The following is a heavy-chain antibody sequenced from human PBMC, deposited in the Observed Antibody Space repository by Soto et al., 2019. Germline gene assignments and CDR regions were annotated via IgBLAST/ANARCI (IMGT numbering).Heavy chain of an antibody. CDR3: XXXXXTYXWNX. CDR1: GFTFRGDA. CDR2: VSGSGEMT. D-gene: IGHD1-20*01. J-gene: IGHJ4*02. Sequence: EVQLLESGGDLVQPGGSLRLACAASGFTFRGDAMSWVRQXPXXGLEWVSSVSGSGEMTHYAESVKGRFTISRDNSKDTLXXQMEXLRXEXTXXXXCXXXXXTYXWNXXGQGTRVTVSS. V-gene: IGHV3-23*01.